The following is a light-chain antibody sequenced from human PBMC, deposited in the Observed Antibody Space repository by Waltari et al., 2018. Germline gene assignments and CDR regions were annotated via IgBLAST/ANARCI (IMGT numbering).Light chain of an antibody. CDR1: SRDIGGYNY. CDR2: DVT. V-gene: IGLV2-14*01. CDR3: SSYTSSNTWV. Sequence: QSALTQPAPGSGSPGQSITISCIRTSRDIGGYNYVTCYQQHPGKAPKVIIYDVTKRPSGVSNRFSGSKSGSTASLTISGLQAEDEADYYCSSYTSSNTWVFGGGTKLTVL. J-gene: IGLJ3*02.